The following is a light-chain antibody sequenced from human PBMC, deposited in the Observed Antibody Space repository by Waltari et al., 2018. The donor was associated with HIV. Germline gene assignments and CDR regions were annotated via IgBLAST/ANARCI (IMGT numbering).Light chain of an antibody. J-gene: IGLJ1*01. Sequence: QSALTQPASVSGSPGQSITISCTAPSSDVASYNLVYWYQQHPGKAPKVMTYAVTKRPSGVSNRFSGSTSDNTASLTISGLHAEDEADYYCCSYAGTGTYVFGTGTKVTVL. CDR1: SSDVASYNL. CDR3: CSYAGTGTYV. V-gene: IGLV2-23*02. CDR2: AVT.